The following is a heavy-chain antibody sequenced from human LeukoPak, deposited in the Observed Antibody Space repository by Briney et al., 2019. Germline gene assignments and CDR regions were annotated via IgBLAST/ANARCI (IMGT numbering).Heavy chain of an antibody. J-gene: IGHJ4*02. CDR1: GFTFSSYA. CDR2: ISYDGSNK. V-gene: IGHV3-30*04. D-gene: IGHD2-2*01. CDR3: AREECSSTSCTSYFDY. Sequence: GRSLRLSCAASGFTFSSYAMHWVRQAPGKGLEWVAVISYDGSNKYYADSVKGRFTISRDNSKNTLCLQMNSLRAEDTAVYYCAREECSSTSCTSYFDYWGQGTLVTVSS.